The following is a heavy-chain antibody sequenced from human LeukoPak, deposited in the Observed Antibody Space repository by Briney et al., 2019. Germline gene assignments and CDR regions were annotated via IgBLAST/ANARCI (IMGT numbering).Heavy chain of an antibody. CDR2: IYSGGST. D-gene: IGHD6-13*01. Sequence: GGSLRLSCAASGFTVSSNYMSWVRQAPGKGLEWVSVIYSGGSTYYADSVKGRFTISRDNSKNTLYLQVNSLRAEDTAVYYCARDPQYSSSWNFDYWGQGTLVTVSS. CDR3: ARDPQYSSSWNFDY. CDR1: GFTVSSNY. J-gene: IGHJ4*02. V-gene: IGHV3-66*02.